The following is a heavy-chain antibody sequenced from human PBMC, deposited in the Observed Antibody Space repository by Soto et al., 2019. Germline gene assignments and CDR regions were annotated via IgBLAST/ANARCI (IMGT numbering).Heavy chain of an antibody. CDR3: ARHPSRRYYDSSGYYYPLVYGMDV. CDR2: IYYSGST. J-gene: IGHJ6*02. CDR1: GGSISSYY. V-gene: IGHV4-59*08. Sequence: SETLSLTCPVSGGSISSYYWSWIRQPPGKGLEWIGYIYYSGSTNYNPSLKSRVTISVDTSKNQFSLKLSSVTAADTAVYYCARHPSRRYYDSSGYYYPLVYGMDVWGQGTTVTVSS. D-gene: IGHD3-22*01.